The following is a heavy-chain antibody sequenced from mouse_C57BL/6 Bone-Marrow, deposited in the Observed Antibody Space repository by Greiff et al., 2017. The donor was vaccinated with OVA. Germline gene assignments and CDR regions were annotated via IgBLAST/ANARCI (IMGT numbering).Heavy chain of an antibody. V-gene: IGHV1-64*01. J-gene: IGHJ3*01. D-gene: IGHD2-3*01. CDR1: GYTFTSYW. Sequence: QVQLQQSGAELVKPGASVKLSCKASGYTFTSYWMHWVKQRPGQGLEWIGMIHPNSGSTNYNEKFKSKATLTVDKSSSTAYMQLSSLTSEDSAVYYCARSNDGYSFADWGQGTLVTVSA. CDR2: IHPNSGST. CDR3: ARSNDGYSFAD.